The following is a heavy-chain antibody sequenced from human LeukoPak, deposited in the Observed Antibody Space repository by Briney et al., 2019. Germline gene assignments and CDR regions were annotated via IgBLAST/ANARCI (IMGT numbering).Heavy chain of an antibody. CDR1: GGSISSSSYY. CDR2: IYYSGST. CDR3: ARVIPRVRAIDY. D-gene: IGHD2-2*02. V-gene: IGHV4-39*07. Sequence: SETLSLTCTVSGGSISSSSYYWGWIRQPPGKGLEWIGSIYYSGSTYYNPSLKSRVTISVDTSKNQFSLKLSSVTAADTAVYYCARVIPRVRAIDYWGQGTLVTVSS. J-gene: IGHJ4*02.